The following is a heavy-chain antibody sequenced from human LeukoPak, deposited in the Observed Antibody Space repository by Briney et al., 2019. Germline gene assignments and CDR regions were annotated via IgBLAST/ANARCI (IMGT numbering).Heavy chain of an antibody. Sequence: GGSLRLSCAASGFTFSSCAMSWVRQAPGKGLEWVSTIIDSGNSIYYADSVEGRFTISRDNSKNTLFLQMNSLRAEDTAVYYCAKDGGLWVSAHWGDSWGRGTLVTVSS. D-gene: IGHD7-27*01. CDR3: AKDGGLWVSAHWGDS. CDR1: GFTFSSCA. J-gene: IGHJ4*02. V-gene: IGHV3-23*01. CDR2: IIDSGNSI.